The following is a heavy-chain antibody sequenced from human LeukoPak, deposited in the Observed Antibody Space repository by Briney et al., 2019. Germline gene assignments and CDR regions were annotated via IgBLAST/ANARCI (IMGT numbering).Heavy chain of an antibody. V-gene: IGHV1-46*01. CDR3: ARRRITMIVVDGFDP. CDR2: INPSGGST. J-gene: IGHJ5*02. Sequence: GASVKVSCKASGYTFTSYYMHWVRQAPGQGLEWMGIINPSGGSTSYAQKFQGRVTMTRDTSTSTVYMELSSLRSEDTAVYYCARRRITMIVVDGFDPWGQGTLVTVSS. CDR1: GYTFTSYY. D-gene: IGHD3-22*01.